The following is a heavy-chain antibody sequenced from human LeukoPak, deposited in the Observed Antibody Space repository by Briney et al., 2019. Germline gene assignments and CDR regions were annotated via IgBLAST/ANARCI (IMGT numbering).Heavy chain of an antibody. CDR1: GFTLSSYW. Sequence: TGGSLRLSCAASGFTLSSYWMNWVRQAPGKGLEWVSSISSSSSYIYYADSVKGRFTISRDNAKNSLNLQMNSLRPEDTAMYYCARVRTTGSYYGMDVWGQGTTVTVSS. V-gene: IGHV3-21*01. J-gene: IGHJ6*02. CDR2: ISSSSSYI. D-gene: IGHD3-10*01. CDR3: ARVRTTGSYYGMDV.